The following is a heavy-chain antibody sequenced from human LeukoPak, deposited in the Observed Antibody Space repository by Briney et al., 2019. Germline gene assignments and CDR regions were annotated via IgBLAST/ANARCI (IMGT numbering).Heavy chain of an antibody. CDR2: IRYDGSNK. V-gene: IGHV3-30*02. CDR3: AKDGQLVKGNWFDP. CDR1: GFTFSSYG. J-gene: IGHJ5*02. D-gene: IGHD6-13*01. Sequence: AGGSLRLSCAASGFTFSSYGMHWVRQAPGKGLEWVAFIRYDGSNKYYADSVKGRFTISRDNSKNTLYLQMNSLRAEDTAVYYCAKDGQLVKGNWFDPWGQGTLVTVSS.